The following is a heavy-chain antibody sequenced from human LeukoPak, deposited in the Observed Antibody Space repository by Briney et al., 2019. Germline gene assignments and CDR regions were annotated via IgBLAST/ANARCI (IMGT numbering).Heavy chain of an antibody. CDR2: NWIGAWT. CDR3: ARYYYDTARGFDL. V-gene: IGHV3-20*04. D-gene: IGHD3-22*01. CDR1: GCTFGDYG. Sequence: GGSLRLSCAASGCTFGDYGMSWVRQAPGKGLEWICDNWIGAWTGYADSVKGRFTISRDNAKNSLYLKMNSVRAEDTALDYCARYYYDTARGFDLWGQGTLVTVSA. J-gene: IGHJ5*02.